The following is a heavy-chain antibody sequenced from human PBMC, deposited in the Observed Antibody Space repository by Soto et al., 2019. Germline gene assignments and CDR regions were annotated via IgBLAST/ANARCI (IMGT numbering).Heavy chain of an antibody. J-gene: IGHJ6*02. D-gene: IGHD3-10*01. CDR2: IIPIFGTA. CDR3: ARSVGSGSYYPNPYYYYGMDV. CDR1: GGTFSSYA. Sequence: KVSCKASGGTFSSYAISWVRQAPGQGLEWMGGIIPIFGTANYAQKFQGRVTITADESTSTAYMELSSLRSEDTAVYYCARSVGSGSYYPNPYYYYGMDVWGQGTTVTGLL. V-gene: IGHV1-69*01.